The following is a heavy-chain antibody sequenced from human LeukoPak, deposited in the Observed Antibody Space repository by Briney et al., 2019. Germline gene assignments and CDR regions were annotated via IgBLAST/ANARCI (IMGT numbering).Heavy chain of an antibody. Sequence: GASVKVSCKASGYTFTSYGISWVRQAPGQGLEWMGWISAYNGNTNYAQKLQGRVTMTTDTSTSTAYMELRSLRSDDTAVYYCARDSKPVVAPRSRPPDYWGQGTLVTVSS. CDR2: ISAYNGNT. CDR1: GYTFTSYG. CDR3: ARDSKPVVAPRSRPPDY. D-gene: IGHD2-15*01. J-gene: IGHJ4*02. V-gene: IGHV1-18*01.